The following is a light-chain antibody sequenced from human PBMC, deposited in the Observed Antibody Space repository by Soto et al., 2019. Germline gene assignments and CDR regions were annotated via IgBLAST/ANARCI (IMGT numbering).Light chain of an antibody. V-gene: IGKV1-5*03. CDR3: QHYNSYSEA. CDR1: QTISSW. J-gene: IGKJ1*01. CDR2: KAS. Sequence: DIQMTQSPSTLSGSVGDRVTITCRASQTISSWLAWYQQKPGKAPKLLIYKASTFTLTISSLQPDDFATYYCQHYNSYSEAFGQGTKVELK.